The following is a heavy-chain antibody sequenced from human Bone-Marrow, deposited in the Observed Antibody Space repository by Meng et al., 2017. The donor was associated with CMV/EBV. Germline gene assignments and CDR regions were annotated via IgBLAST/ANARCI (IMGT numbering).Heavy chain of an antibody. V-gene: IGHV3-21*01. Sequence: GESLKISCAASGFTFSSYSMNWVRQAPGKGLEWVSSISSSSSYIYYADSVKGRFTISRDNAKNSLYLQMNSLRAEDTAVYYCARDLLSGGYCSSTSCSNWFDPWGQGTLVTVSS. D-gene: IGHD2-2*01. CDR1: GFTFSSYS. CDR3: ARDLLSGGYCSSTSCSNWFDP. CDR2: ISSSSSYI. J-gene: IGHJ5*02.